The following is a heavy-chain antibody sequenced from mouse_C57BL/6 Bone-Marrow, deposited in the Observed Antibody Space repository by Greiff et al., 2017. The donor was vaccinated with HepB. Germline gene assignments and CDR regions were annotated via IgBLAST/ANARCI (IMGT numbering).Heavy chain of an antibody. D-gene: IGHD2-2*01. Sequence: EVQRVESGGGLVQPKGSLKLSCAASGYSFNTYAMNWVRQAPGKGVEWVARIRSKSNNYTTYYADSVKDRFTITRDGSESMLYLRMNNLKTEDTAMYYGVRHGGYPGAMDYWGQGTSVTVSS. J-gene: IGHJ4*01. V-gene: IGHV10-1*01. CDR1: GYSFNTYA. CDR3: VRHGGYPGAMDY. CDR2: IRSKSNNYTT.